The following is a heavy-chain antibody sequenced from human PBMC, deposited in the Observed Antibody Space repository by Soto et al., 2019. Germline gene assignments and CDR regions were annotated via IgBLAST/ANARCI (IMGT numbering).Heavy chain of an antibody. CDR3: AKDGVAGDGLWLVAD. J-gene: IGHJ1*01. Sequence: DVHLLESGGGLVPPGGSLRLSCAASGFSFSRYAMIWVRQAPGKGQEWVSGITGSGGTIEYAASVKGRFTISRDNSKNTEDLQMNSLRAEDTAMYYCAKDGVAGDGLWLVADWGQGILVTVS. CDR1: GFSFSRYA. D-gene: IGHD2-21*02. V-gene: IGHV3-23*01. CDR2: ITGSGGTI.